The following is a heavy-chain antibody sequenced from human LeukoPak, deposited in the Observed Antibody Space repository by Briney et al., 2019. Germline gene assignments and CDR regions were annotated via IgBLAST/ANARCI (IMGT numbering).Heavy chain of an antibody. CDR1: GFTFSDYA. CDR3: ASSPCSGGMNCGHDY. J-gene: IGHJ4*02. Sequence: GGSLRLSCAASGFTFSDYAMHWVRQAPGKGLEWVAVISKDGSDKYYPGSVRGRFTISRDNSKNTIYLQMDSLRAEDTAVYYCASSPCSGGMNCGHDYWGQGTLVTVSS. CDR2: ISKDGSDK. D-gene: IGHD2-15*01. V-gene: IGHV3-30-3*01.